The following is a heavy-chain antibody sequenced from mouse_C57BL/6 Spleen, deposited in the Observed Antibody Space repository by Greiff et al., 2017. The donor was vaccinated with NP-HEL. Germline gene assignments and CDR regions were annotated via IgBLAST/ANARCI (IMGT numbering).Heavy chain of an antibody. CDR2: IDPSDSET. J-gene: IGHJ4*01. V-gene: IGHV1-52*01. Sequence: QVQLKQPGAELVRPGSSVKLSCKASGYTFTSYWMHWVKQRPIQGLEWIGNIDPSDSETHYNQKFKDKATLTVDKSSSTAYMQLSSLTSEDSAVYYCAREDYDGKGYAMDYWGQGTSVTVSS. D-gene: IGHD2-4*01. CDR1: GYTFTSYW. CDR3: AREDYDGKGYAMDY.